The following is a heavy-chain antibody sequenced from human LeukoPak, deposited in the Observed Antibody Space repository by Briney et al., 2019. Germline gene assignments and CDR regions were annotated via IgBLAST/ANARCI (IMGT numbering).Heavy chain of an antibody. CDR3: AKLITGTSPPNDY. CDR1: GFTFSSYG. D-gene: IGHD2-2*01. Sequence: GGSLRLSCAASGFTFSSYGMHWVRQAPGKGLEWVAVISYDGSNKYYADSVKGRFTISRDNSKNTLYLQMNSLRAEDTAVYYCAKLITGTSPPNDYWGQGTLVTVSS. J-gene: IGHJ4*02. CDR2: ISYDGSNK. V-gene: IGHV3-30*18.